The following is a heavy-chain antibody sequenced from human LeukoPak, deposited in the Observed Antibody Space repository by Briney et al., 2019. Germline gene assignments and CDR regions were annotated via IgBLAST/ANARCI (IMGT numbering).Heavy chain of an antibody. CDR2: INPDGGGT. D-gene: IGHD4-11*01. CDR1: GYTFTAFH. V-gene: IGHV1-2*02. J-gene: IGHJ5*02. Sequence: GASVKVSCKASGYTFTAFHIHWVRQAPGQGLEWMGWINPDGGGTIFGQRFQGRVSMTRDTSISTAYMELGSLRSDDTAVYYCARSHDCTNYVGPWGQGTLVTVSS. CDR3: ARSHDCTNYVGP.